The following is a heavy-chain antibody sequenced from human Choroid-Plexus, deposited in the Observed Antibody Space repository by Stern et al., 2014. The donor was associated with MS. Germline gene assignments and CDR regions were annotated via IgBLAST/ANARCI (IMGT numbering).Heavy chain of an antibody. CDR2: ISYDGSDK. D-gene: IGHD2-15*01. Sequence: VQLVESGGGVAQPGRPLILSCAASGFTFSNFGMHWVRQAPGKWLEWVALISYDGSDKYYADSVKGRFTIFRDNSKNTLYMHMNSLRAEDTAVYYCAKDRQWSTYFFDYWGQGSLGTVSS. J-gene: IGHJ4*02. CDR1: GFTFSNFG. CDR3: AKDRQWSTYFFDY. V-gene: IGHV3-30*18.